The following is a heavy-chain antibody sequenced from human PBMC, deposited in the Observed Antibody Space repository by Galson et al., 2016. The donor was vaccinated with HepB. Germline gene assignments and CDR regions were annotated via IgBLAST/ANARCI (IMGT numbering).Heavy chain of an antibody. CDR3: ARIEVGAYCSGSY. D-gene: IGHD1-26*01. CDR1: GFSLSTSGMC. CDR2: VDWDDEK. V-gene: IGHV2-70*20. J-gene: IGHJ4*02. Sequence: PALVKPTQTLTLTCTLSGFSLSTSGMCVSWVRQPPGKALEWLALVDWDDEKYYRTSLKTRLTISRETSKNQVVLTLTNVDPLDTATYYCARIEVGAYCSGSYWGQGALVTVSS.